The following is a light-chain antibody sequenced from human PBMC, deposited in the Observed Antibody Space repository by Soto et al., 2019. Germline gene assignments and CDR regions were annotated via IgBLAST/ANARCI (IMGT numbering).Light chain of an antibody. Sequence: DIVLTQSPGTLSLSPGERATLSCRASQSVSSSYLAWYQQKPGQAPRLLIYGASGRATGIPDRVSGSGSGTDFTLTISRLEHEDFAVYYGHQYGSSPRVPFGKVARLEL. V-gene: IGKV3-20*01. J-gene: IGKJ5*01. CDR2: GAS. CDR3: HQYGSSPRVP. CDR1: QSVSSSY.